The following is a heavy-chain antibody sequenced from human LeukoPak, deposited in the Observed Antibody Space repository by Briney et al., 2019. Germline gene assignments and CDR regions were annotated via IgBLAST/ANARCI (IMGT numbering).Heavy chain of an antibody. CDR3: AREEGDYDAFDI. CDR1: GFTFSSYS. CDR2: ISSSSSYI. D-gene: IGHD3-10*01. V-gene: IGHV3-21*01. J-gene: IGHJ3*02. Sequence: GGSLRLSCAASGFTFSSYSMNWVCQAPGKGLEWVSSISSSSSYIYYADSVKGRFTISRDNAKNSLYLQMNSLRAEDTAVYYCAREEGDYDAFDIWGQGTMVTVSS.